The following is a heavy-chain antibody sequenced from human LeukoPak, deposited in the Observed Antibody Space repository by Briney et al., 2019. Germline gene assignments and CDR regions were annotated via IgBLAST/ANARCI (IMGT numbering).Heavy chain of an antibody. CDR3: ARHVNTTTGAPIGWFDP. CDR1: GGSISSRSYY. D-gene: IGHD1-26*01. Sequence: SETLSLTCTVSGGSISSRSYYWGWIRQPPGKGLEWIGSISYSGSTYYNPSLKSRVTMSVDTSKNQFSLKLSPVTAADTAVYYCARHVNTTTGAPIGWFDPWGQGTLVTVSS. V-gene: IGHV4-39*01. J-gene: IGHJ5*02. CDR2: ISYSGST.